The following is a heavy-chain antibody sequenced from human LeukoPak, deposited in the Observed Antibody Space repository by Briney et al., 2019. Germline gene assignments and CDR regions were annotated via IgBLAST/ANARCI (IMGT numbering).Heavy chain of an antibody. V-gene: IGHV3-23*01. CDR3: ARERNFYYFDY. CDR2: ISGSGGST. Sequence: PGGSLRLSCAASGFTFSNYAMSWVRQAPGKGLEWVSFISGSGGSTYYADSVRGRSTISRDNAQNSLFLELNSLRGEDTAVYYCARERNFYYFDYWGQGALVTVSS. D-gene: IGHD3-3*01. J-gene: IGHJ4*02. CDR1: GFTFSNYA.